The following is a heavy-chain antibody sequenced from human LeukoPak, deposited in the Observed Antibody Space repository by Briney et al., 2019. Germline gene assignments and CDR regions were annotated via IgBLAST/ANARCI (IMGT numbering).Heavy chain of an antibody. CDR3: ARRLLGYCSGGSCYSGYFQH. CDR1: GYTFTSYD. J-gene: IGHJ1*01. CDR2: MNPNSGNT. Sequence: ASVKVSCKASGYTFTSYDINWVRQATGQGLEWMGWMNPNSGNTGYAQKFQGRVTMTRNTSISTAYMELSSLRSEDTAVYYCARRLLGYCSGGSCYSGYFQHWGQGTLVTVSS. D-gene: IGHD2-15*01. V-gene: IGHV1-8*01.